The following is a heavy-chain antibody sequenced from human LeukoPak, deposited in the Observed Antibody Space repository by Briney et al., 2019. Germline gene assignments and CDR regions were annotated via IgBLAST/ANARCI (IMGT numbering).Heavy chain of an antibody. CDR2: ISGSGGST. D-gene: IGHD4-11*01. CDR3: AKCPQYSNYVNWFDP. Sequence: PGGSLRLSCAASGFTFSSYAMSWVRQAPGKGPEWVSAISGSGGSTYYADSVKGRFTISRDNSKNTLYLQMNSLRAEDTAVYYCAKCPQYSNYVNWFDPWGQGTLVTVSS. J-gene: IGHJ5*02. CDR1: GFTFSSYA. V-gene: IGHV3-23*01.